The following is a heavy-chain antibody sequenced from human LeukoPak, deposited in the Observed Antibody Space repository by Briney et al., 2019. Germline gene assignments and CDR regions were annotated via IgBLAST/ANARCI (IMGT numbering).Heavy chain of an antibody. Sequence: GGSLRLSCAFSGFTVSSHHMSWVRQAPGKGLEWVSVIYSGGTTDYVDSVKGRFTISRDNAKNSVYLQMKNLRAEDTALYYCARLSAYYYGSYFYYYMDVWGKGTTVTVSS. V-gene: IGHV3-53*01. CDR3: ARLSAYYYGSYFYYYMDV. D-gene: IGHD3-10*01. CDR1: GFTVSSHH. CDR2: IYSGGTT. J-gene: IGHJ6*03.